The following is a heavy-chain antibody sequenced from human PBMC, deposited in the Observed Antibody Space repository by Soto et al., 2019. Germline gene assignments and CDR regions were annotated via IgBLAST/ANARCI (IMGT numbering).Heavy chain of an antibody. CDR3: ARDRPSLYYYDSSGYYPEAYYYYYYGMDV. D-gene: IGHD3-22*01. CDR1: GGSISSGGYY. CDR2: IYYSGST. V-gene: IGHV4-31*03. Sequence: SSETLSLTCTVSGGSISSGGYYWSWIRQHPGKGLEWIGYIYYSGSTYYNPSLKSRVTISVDTSKNQFSLKLSSVTAADTAVYYCARDRPSLYYYDSSGYYPEAYYYYYYGMDVWGQGTTVTVSS. J-gene: IGHJ6*02.